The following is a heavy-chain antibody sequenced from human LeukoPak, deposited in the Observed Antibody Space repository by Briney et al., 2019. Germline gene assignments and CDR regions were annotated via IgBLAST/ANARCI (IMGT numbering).Heavy chain of an antibody. V-gene: IGHV1-8*01. J-gene: IGHJ4*02. CDR2: MNPNSGNT. CDR1: GYTFTSYD. D-gene: IGHD2-15*01. CDR3: ARIYCSGGSCYYRAFDY. Sequence: PGASVKVSCKASGYTFTSYDINWVRQATGQGLEWMGWMNPNSGNTGYAQKFQGRVTMTRNTSISTAYMELSSLRSEDTAVYYCARIYCSGGSCYYRAFDYWGQGTLVTVSS.